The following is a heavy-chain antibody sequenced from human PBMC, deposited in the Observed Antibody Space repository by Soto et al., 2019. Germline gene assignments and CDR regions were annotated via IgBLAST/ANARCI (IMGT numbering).Heavy chain of an antibody. Sequence: QVQLQESGPGLVKPSETLSLTYTVSGGSISSYYWSWIRQPPGKGLEWIGYIYYSGSTNYNPSLKSRVTISVDTSKNQFSLKLSSVTAADTAVYYCARRGKSIAAVPHAFDIWGQGTMVTVSS. D-gene: IGHD6-13*01. J-gene: IGHJ3*02. CDR3: ARRGKSIAAVPHAFDI. CDR2: IYYSGST. V-gene: IGHV4-59*08. CDR1: GGSISSYY.